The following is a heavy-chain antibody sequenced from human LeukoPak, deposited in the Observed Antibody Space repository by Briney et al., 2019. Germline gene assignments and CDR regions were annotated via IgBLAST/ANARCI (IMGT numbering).Heavy chain of an antibody. CDR3: SAGATTYCGEDCYPSFFFYHGIDV. CDR2: IIPIFGTA. Sequence: GASVKVSCKASGGTFSSYAISWVRQAPGQGLEWMGGIIPIFGTANYAQKFQGRVTITADESTSTAYMELSSLRSEDTAVYYCSAGATTYCGEDCYPSFFFYHGIDVWGQGTTVTVSS. J-gene: IGHJ6*02. V-gene: IGHV1-69*13. CDR1: GGTFSSYA. D-gene: IGHD2-21*02.